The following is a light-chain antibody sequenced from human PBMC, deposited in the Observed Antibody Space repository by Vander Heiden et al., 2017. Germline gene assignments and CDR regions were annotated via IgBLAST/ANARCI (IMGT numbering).Light chain of an antibody. Sequence: SYLLTQPPSVSVAPGQTATVTCGGTNIKSKRVHWYQQRPGQAPLLALYDDTERPSGIPERFSGSTSGNTATLAIRRVEAGDEADYYCQVWDSATDSQVFGSGTFVTVL. J-gene: IGLJ1*01. CDR3: QVWDSATDSQV. CDR2: DDT. V-gene: IGLV3-21*02. CDR1: NIKSKR.